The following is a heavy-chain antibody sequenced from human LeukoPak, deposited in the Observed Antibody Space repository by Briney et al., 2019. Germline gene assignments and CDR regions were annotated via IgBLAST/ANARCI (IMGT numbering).Heavy chain of an antibody. J-gene: IGHJ4*02. CDR1: GFTFSGSA. V-gene: IGHV3-73*01. CDR2: IRSKANTYAT. D-gene: IGHD3-3*01. Sequence: GGSLKLSCAASGFTFSGSAIRWVRQASGKGLEWVGRIRSKANTYATAYAASVKGRFTISRDDSKNTAYLQMNSLKAEDTAVYYCTRLLLAGFDYWGQGTLVTVSS. CDR3: TRLLLAGFDY.